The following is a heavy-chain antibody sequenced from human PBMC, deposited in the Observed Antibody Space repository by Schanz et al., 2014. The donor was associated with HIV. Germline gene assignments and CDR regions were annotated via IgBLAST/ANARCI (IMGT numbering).Heavy chain of an antibody. CDR1: GFNFNSYG. CDR2: ISYDGSNK. V-gene: IGHV3-30*18. J-gene: IGHJ6*02. D-gene: IGHD3-22*01. Sequence: EQLVESGGGVVQPGRSLRLSCVASGFNFNSYGMHWVRQAPGKGLEWVAVISYDGSNKKYADSVKGRFTISRDNSKNTVYLQAKSLRPEDTAVYYCAKDRNQYDSRYIGKGNYYYYYGMDVWGQGTTVTVSS. CDR3: AKDRNQYDSRYIGKGNYYYYYGMDV.